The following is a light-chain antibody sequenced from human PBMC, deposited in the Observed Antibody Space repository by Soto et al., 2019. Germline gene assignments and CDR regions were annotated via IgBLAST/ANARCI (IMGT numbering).Light chain of an antibody. CDR3: QQLNSYPFLT. V-gene: IGKV1-9*01. Sequence: IQLTQSPSSLSASVGDRVTITFRASQGISSYLAWYQQKPGKAPKLLIYAASTLQSGVPSRFSGSGSGTDFTLTVSSLQPEDFATYYCQQLNSYPFLTFGGGTKVDIK. CDR2: AAS. CDR1: QGISSY. J-gene: IGKJ4*01.